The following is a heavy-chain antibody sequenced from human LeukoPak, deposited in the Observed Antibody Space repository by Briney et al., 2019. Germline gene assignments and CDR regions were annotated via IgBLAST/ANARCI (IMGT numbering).Heavy chain of an antibody. D-gene: IGHD4-23*01. J-gene: IGHJ4*02. CDR1: GYTFTSYY. CDR2: INPSGGST. V-gene: IGHV1-46*01. CDR3: ARCDGGNFSPADY. Sequence: ASVTVSFKASGYTFTSYYMHWVRQAPGQGLEWMGIINPSGGSTSYAQKFQGRVTMTRDTSTSTAYMELRSLRSDDTAVYYCARCDGGNFSPADYWGQGTLVTVSS.